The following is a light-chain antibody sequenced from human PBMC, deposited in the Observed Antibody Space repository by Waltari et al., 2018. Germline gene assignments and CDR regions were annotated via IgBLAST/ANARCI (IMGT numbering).Light chain of an antibody. V-gene: IGLV1-40*01. CDR2: GNN. Sequence: QSVLTQPPSMSGAPGQRVTIPCTGSSPNIGAGHAVHWYQVFPGTAPKLLIYGNNNRPSGVPDRFSGSKSDTSASLAIGGLQAEDEADYYCQSFDIRLSGGVVFGGGTKVTVL. J-gene: IGLJ3*02. CDR1: SPNIGAGHA. CDR3: QSFDIRLSGGVV.